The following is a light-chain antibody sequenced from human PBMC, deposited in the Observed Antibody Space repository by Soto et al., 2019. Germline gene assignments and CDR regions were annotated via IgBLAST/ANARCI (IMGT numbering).Light chain of an antibody. V-gene: IGKV3-15*01. CDR3: QQYNNWPRT. CDR1: QSVSSS. Sequence: EIVLTQSPGTLSASPGERVTLSCRASQSVSSSSLAWYQQKPGQAPRLLIYGPSTRATGIPARFSGSGSGTEFTLTISSLQSEDFALYYCQQYNNWPRTFGQGTKVDIK. J-gene: IGKJ1*01. CDR2: GPS.